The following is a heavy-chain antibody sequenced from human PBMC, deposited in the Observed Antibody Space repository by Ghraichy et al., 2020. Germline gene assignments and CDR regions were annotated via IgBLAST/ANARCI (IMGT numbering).Heavy chain of an antibody. CDR2: IYTSGST. Sequence: SQTLSLTCTVSGGSINTYYWSWIRQPPGKGLEWIGNIYTSGSTNYNPSLNSRVTISIDTSKNHFSLRLSSVTAVDTAVYYCARHRYASGWYEGQFDYWGQGTLVTVSS. CDR1: GGSINTYY. D-gene: IGHD6-19*01. J-gene: IGHJ4*02. V-gene: IGHV4-4*09. CDR3: ARHRYASGWYEGQFDY.